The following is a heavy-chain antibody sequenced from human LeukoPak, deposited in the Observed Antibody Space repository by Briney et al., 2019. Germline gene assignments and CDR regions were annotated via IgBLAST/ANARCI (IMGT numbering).Heavy chain of an antibody. CDR2: INSDGKST. Sequence: GGSLRLSCAASGFTFSTSWMHWVRHAPGKGLVWVSRINSDGKSTNYADSVKGRFTISRDNAKNPLYLQMNSLRTEDTAAYYCVRDMGYYDKVWGQGTLVTISS. CDR1: GFTFSTSW. CDR3: VRDMGYYDKV. J-gene: IGHJ4*02. D-gene: IGHD3-22*01. V-gene: IGHV3-74*01.